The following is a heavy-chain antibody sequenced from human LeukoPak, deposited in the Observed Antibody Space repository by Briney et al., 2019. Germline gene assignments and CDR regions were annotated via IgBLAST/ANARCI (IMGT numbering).Heavy chain of an antibody. Sequence: GGSLRLSCAASGFTFSNAWMSWVRQAPGKGLEWVSAISGSGGSTYYADSVKGRFTISRDNSKNTLYLQMNSLRAEDTAVYYCAKEVIPGYGSGMAYGMDVWGQGTTVTVSS. D-gene: IGHD3-10*01. CDR2: ISGSGGST. J-gene: IGHJ6*02. CDR1: GFTFSNAW. V-gene: IGHV3-23*01. CDR3: AKEVIPGYGSGMAYGMDV.